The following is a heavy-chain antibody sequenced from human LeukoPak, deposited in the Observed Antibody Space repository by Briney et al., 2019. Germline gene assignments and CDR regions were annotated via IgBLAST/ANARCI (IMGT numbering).Heavy chain of an antibody. D-gene: IGHD3-10*01. CDR1: GDSVSSDSYY. CDR2: IYYSGST. V-gene: IGHV4-61*01. J-gene: IGHJ4*02. CDR3: AKSFGAYGSGTKIDH. Sequence: SETLSLTCTVSGDSVSSDSYYWTWIRQPPGRGLEWIGYIYYSGSTNYNPSLKSRVTISVDTSKYQFSLKVSSVTAADTAVYYCAKSFGAYGSGTKIDHWGQGTLVTVSS.